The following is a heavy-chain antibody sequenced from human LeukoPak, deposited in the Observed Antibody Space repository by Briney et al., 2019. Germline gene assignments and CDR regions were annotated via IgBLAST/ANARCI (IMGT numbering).Heavy chain of an antibody. J-gene: IGHJ4*02. D-gene: IGHD3-22*01. CDR2: INPNSGGT. V-gene: IGHV1-2*02. CDR3: ARTFHYYDSSGYYV. Sequence: ASVKVSCKASGYTFTGYYMHWVRQAPGQGLEWMGWINPNSGGTNYAQKFQGRVTMTRDTSISTAYMELSRLRSDDTAVYYCARTFHYYDSSGYYVWGQGTLVTVSS. CDR1: GYTFTGYY.